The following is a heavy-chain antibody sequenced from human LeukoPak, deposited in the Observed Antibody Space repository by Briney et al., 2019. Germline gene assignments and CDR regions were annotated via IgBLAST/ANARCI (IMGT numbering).Heavy chain of an antibody. CDR2: IYSGGST. CDR3: ARSIVATIGLDY. V-gene: IGHV3-53*01. J-gene: IGHJ4*02. Sequence: GGSLRLSCAASGFTFSSHSMNWVRQAPGKGLEWVSVIYSGGSTYYADSVKGRFTISRDNSKNTLYLQMNSLRAEDTAVYYCARSIVATIGLDYWGQGTLVTVSS. CDR1: GFTFSSHS. D-gene: IGHD5-12*01.